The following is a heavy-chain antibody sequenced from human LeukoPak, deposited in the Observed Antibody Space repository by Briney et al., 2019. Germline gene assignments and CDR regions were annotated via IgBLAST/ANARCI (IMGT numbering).Heavy chain of an antibody. J-gene: IGHJ5*02. CDR1: GGSISSYY. V-gene: IGHV4-59*01. Sequence: SETLSLTCTVSGGSISSYYWSWIRQPPGKGLEWIGYIYYSGSTNYNPSLKSRVTISVDTSKNQFSLKLSSVTAADTAVYYCARAHYDFWSGYYSGVWFDPWGQGTLVTVSS. CDR3: ARAHYDFWSGYYSGVWFDP. D-gene: IGHD3-3*01. CDR2: IYYSGST.